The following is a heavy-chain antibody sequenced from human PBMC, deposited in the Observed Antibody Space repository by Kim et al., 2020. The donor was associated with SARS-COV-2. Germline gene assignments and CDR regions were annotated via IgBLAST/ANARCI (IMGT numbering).Heavy chain of an antibody. V-gene: IGHV1-18*01. D-gene: IGHD5-12*01. CDR3: ARRGYSGYDPFDY. J-gene: IGHJ4*02. Sequence: YAQKRPGRVTMTTDTSTSTAYMELRSLRSDDTAVYYCARRGYSGYDPFDYWGQGTLVTVSS.